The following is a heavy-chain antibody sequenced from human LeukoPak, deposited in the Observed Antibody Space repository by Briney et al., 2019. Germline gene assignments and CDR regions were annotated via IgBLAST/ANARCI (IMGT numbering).Heavy chain of an antibody. V-gene: IGHV1-24*01. D-gene: IGHD3-22*01. CDR3: ATDTYYYDSSGYSPLDY. CDR1: GGTFSSYA. CDR2: FDPEDGET. Sequence: ASVKVSCKASGGTFSSYAISWVRQAPGQGLEWMGGFDPEDGETIYAQKFQGRVTMTEDTSTDTAYMELSSLRSEDTAVYYCATDTYYYDSSGYSPLDYWGQGTLVTVSS. J-gene: IGHJ4*02.